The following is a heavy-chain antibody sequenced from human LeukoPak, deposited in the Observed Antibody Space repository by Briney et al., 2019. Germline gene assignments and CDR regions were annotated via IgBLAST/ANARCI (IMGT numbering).Heavy chain of an antibody. D-gene: IGHD4-17*01. CDR1: GFTFSSYS. J-gene: IGHJ4*02. Sequence: GGSLRLSCAASGFTFSSYSMNRIRQAPGKGLEWVSSISSSTSYIYYADSVKGRFTISKDNAKNSLYLQMNSLRAEDTAVYYCARAGGSTVSHSDYWGQGTLVTVSS. CDR3: ARAGGSTVSHSDY. V-gene: IGHV3-21*01. CDR2: ISSSTSYI.